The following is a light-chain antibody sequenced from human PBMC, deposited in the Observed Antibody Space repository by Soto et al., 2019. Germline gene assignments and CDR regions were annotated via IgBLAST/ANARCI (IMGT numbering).Light chain of an antibody. CDR2: EVV. Sequence: LTHPPSASGSPGQSVTISCTGTRNDIGAYEFVSWYQHHPGKAPKLIIYEVVQRPSGVPDRFSGSKSGNTASLTVSGLQAADEADYYCKSYAGSNTYVFGTGTKV. V-gene: IGLV2-8*01. CDR3: KSYAGSNTYV. J-gene: IGLJ1*01. CDR1: RNDIGAYEF.